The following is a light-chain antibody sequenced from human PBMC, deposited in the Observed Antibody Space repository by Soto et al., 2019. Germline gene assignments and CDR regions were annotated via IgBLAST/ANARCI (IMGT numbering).Light chain of an antibody. CDR3: QQYDNLHPYSPGT. CDR2: DAS. J-gene: IGKJ3*01. V-gene: IGKV1-33*01. CDR1: QDISNY. Sequence: DIQMTQSPSSLSASVGDRVTITCQASQDISNYLNWYQQKPGKAPKLLIYDASNLEAGVPSRFSGSGSGTDFTFAISRLQPEDIATYYCQQYDNLHPYSPGTFGPGTKVDI.